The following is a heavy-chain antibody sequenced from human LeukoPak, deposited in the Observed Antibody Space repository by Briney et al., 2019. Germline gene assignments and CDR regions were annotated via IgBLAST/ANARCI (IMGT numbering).Heavy chain of an antibody. D-gene: IGHD5-12*01. CDR1: GLTFRTDG. V-gene: IGHV3-30*02. CDR2: IRYDGNRN. Sequence: GGSLRLSCVAPGLTFRTDGMHWVGQAPGKGLEWVAFIRYDGNRNYYADSVKGRFTISRDNSKNTLFLQMNDLRAEDTAVYYCAKIGVATIGYYYYYMDVWGKGTTVSVSS. CDR3: AKIGVATIGYYYYYMDV. J-gene: IGHJ6*03.